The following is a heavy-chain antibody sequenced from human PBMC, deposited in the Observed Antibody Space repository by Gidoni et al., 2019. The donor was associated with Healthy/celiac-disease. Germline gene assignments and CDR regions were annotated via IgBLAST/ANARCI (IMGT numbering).Heavy chain of an antibody. D-gene: IGHD3-10*01. CDR1: GFTFSSYS. CDR3: ARETSQMVRGAYDINYYYGMDV. CDR2: ISSSSSTI. Sequence: EVQLVESGGGLVQPGGSLRLSCAASGFTFSSYSMNWVRQAQGKGLEWVSYISSSSSTIDYADSLKGRFTISRDNAKNSLYLQMNSLRDEDTAVYYCARETSQMVRGAYDINYYYGMDVWGQGTTVTVSS. V-gene: IGHV3-48*02. J-gene: IGHJ6*02.